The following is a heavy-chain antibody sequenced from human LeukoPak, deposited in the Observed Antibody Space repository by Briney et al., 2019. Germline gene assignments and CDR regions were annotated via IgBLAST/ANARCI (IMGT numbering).Heavy chain of an antibody. CDR3: AKDRGSRASRNWFDP. Sequence: GRSLRLSCAASGFTFSSYGMHWVRQAPGKGLEWVAVISYDGSNKYYADSVKGRFTISRDNSKNTLYLQMNSLRAEDTAVYYCAKDRGSRASRNWFDPWGQGTLVTVSS. D-gene: IGHD6-6*01. CDR2: ISYDGSNK. CDR1: GFTFSSYG. J-gene: IGHJ5*02. V-gene: IGHV3-30*18.